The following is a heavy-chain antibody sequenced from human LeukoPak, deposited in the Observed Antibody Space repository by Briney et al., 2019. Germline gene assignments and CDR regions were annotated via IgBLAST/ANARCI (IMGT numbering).Heavy chain of an antibody. Sequence: GGSLRLSCSASGFTFSTYAMHWVRQAPGKGLEYVSAISRNGGSTYYADSVKGRFTISRDNSKNTLHLQVSSLRVEDTAVYYCVRGKWDYFFDYWGQGTLVTVSS. V-gene: IGHV3-64D*06. CDR1: GFTFSTYA. CDR3: VRGKWDYFFDY. D-gene: IGHD1-26*01. CDR2: ISRNGGST. J-gene: IGHJ4*02.